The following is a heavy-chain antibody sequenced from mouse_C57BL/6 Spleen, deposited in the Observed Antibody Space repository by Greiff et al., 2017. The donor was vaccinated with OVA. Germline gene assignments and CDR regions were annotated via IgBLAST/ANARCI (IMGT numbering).Heavy chain of an antibody. CDR3: ARRGFPNSPFAY. J-gene: IGHJ3*01. Sequence: VQLQQSGAELARPGASVKLSCKASGYTFTSYGISWVKQRTGQGLEWIGEIYPRSGNTYYNEKFKGKATLTADKSSSTAYMELRSLTSEYSAVYFCARRGFPNSPFAYWGQGTLVTVSA. V-gene: IGHV1-81*01. D-gene: IGHD4-1*01. CDR1: GYTFTSYG. CDR2: IYPRSGNT.